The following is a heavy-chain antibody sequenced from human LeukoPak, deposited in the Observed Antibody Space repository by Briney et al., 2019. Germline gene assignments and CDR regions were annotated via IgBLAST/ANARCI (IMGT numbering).Heavy chain of an antibody. V-gene: IGHV3-7*03. CDR2: IKENGNEK. CDR1: GLTFSTYW. Sequence: GGSLRLSCVASGLTFSTYWMSWVRQAPGKGLEWVANIKENGNEKYYVDSVKGRFTISRDNAKNSLYLQMNSLRAEDTAVYYCARVSPPMQLWAFDYWGQGTLVTVSS. D-gene: IGHD5-18*01. J-gene: IGHJ4*02. CDR3: ARVSPPMQLWAFDY.